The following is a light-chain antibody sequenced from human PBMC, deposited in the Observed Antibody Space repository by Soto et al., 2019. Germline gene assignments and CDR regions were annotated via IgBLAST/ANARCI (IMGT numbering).Light chain of an antibody. CDR2: EVR. V-gene: IGLV2-14*01. CDR3: SSYTSSSIL. CDR1: ISDVGSYNY. J-gene: IGLJ1*01. Sequence: QSFLTQAASVSGSSGPSITISCTGTISDVGSYNYVSWYQQHPGKAPKLMIYEVRDRPSGISSRFSGSKSGNTASLTISGLHTEDEADYYCSSYTSSSILFGTGTKLTVL.